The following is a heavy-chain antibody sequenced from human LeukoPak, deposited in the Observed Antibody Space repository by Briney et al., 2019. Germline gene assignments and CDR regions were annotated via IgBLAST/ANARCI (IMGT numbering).Heavy chain of an antibody. CDR1: GFTFSSYA. Sequence: GGSLRLSCAASGFTFSSYAMSWVRQAPGKGLEWVSAISGSGGSTYYADSVKGRFTISRDNSKNTLYLQMNSLRAEDMAVYYCAKAASKIVVVPAAHFDYWGQGTLVTVSS. J-gene: IGHJ4*02. CDR3: AKAASKIVVVPAAHFDY. V-gene: IGHV3-23*01. D-gene: IGHD2-2*01. CDR2: ISGSGGST.